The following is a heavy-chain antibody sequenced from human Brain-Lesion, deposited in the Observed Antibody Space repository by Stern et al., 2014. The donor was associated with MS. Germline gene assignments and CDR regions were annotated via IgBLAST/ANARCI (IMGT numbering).Heavy chain of an antibody. D-gene: IGHD2-2*01. Sequence: QLQLQESGSGLVKPSQTLSLTCRVSGYTITSATFSWTWLRQAQGKDLEXMGYLYYGGGHPSQPALSRRINISVDTSKNQSSLRLNSVTAADTAVYYCARGRSRVHPPLDPWGQGTLVTVSS. CDR3: ARGRSRVHPPLDP. J-gene: IGHJ5*02. V-gene: IGHV4-30-2*01. CDR2: LYYGGGH. CDR1: GYTITSATFS.